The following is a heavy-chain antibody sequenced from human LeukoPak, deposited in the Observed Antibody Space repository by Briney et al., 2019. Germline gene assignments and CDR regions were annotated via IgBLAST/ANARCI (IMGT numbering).Heavy chain of an antibody. V-gene: IGHV3-53*01. D-gene: IGHD3-22*01. CDR3: AREWYYYDSSGYYNWFDP. J-gene: IGHJ5*02. Sequence: PGGSLRLSCAASGFTVSSNYMSWVRQAPGRGLEWASVIYSGGSTYYADSVKGRFTISRDNSKNTLYLQMNSLRAEDTAVYYCAREWYYYDSSGYYNWFDPWGQGTLVTVSS. CDR1: GFTVSSNY. CDR2: IYSGGST.